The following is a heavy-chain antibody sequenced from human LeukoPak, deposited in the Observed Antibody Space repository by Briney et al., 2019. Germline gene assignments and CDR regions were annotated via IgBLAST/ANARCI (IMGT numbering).Heavy chain of an antibody. CDR3: AREGYYYDSSGYYYSYFDY. J-gene: IGHJ4*02. V-gene: IGHV3-74*01. CDR2: INSDGSST. D-gene: IGHD3-22*01. CDR1: GFTFSSYW. Sequence: QAGGSLRLSCAASGFTFSSYWMHWVRQAPGKGLVWVSRINSDGSSTSYADSVKGRFTISRDNAKNTLYLQMNSLRAGDTAVYYCAREGYYYDSSGYYYSYFDYWGQGTLVTVSS.